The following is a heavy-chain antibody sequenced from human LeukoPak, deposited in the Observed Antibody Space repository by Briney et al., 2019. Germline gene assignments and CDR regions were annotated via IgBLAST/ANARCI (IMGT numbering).Heavy chain of an antibody. Sequence: ASVKVSCKASGYTFTSYYMHWVRQAPGQGLEWMGIINPSGGSTSYAQKFQGRVTMTTDTSTSTAYMELRSLRSDDTAVYYCARDDRGYSGSYVANYWGQGTLVTVSS. CDR3: ARDDRGYSGSYVANY. V-gene: IGHV1-46*01. CDR2: INPSGGST. CDR1: GYTFTSYY. D-gene: IGHD1-26*01. J-gene: IGHJ4*02.